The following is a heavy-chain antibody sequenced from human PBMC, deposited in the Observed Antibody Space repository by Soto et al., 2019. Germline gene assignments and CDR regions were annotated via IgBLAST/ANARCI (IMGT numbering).Heavy chain of an antibody. V-gene: IGHV3-49*03. CDR3: TRDLWIRESYSPD. CDR2: FRSKAYGGTT. D-gene: IGHD3-10*01. J-gene: IGHJ4*02. Sequence: GGSLRLSCTTSGFTFGDFAMSWFRQAPGKGPEWVGFFRSKAYGGTTEYAASVKGRFTISRDDSKSIAYLQMNSLKTEDTAVYYCTRDLWIRESYSPDWGQGTQVTVSS. CDR1: GFTFGDFA.